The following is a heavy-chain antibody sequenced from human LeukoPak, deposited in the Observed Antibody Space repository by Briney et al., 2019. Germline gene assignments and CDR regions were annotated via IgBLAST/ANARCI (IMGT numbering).Heavy chain of an antibody. J-gene: IGHJ3*02. CDR3: ASPLTYYYDSSGYYSEAFDI. D-gene: IGHD3-22*01. Sequence: ASVTVSCKASGYTLTIYGISWVRQAPGQGLEWMGWISAYNGNTNYAQKLQGRVTMTTDTSTSTAYMELRSLRSDDTAVYYCASPLTYYYDSSGYYSEAFDIWGQGTMVTVSS. CDR1: GYTLTIYG. V-gene: IGHV1-18*01. CDR2: ISAYNGNT.